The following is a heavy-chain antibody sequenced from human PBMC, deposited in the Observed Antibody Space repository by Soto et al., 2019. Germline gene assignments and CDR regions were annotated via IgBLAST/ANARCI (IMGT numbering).Heavy chain of an antibody. V-gene: IGHV1-46*01. CDR1: GYTFTSYY. Sequence: GASVKVSCKASGYTFTSYYMHCVRQAPGQALEWMGIINPSGGSTSYAQKFQGRVTMTRDTSTSTVYMELSSLRSEDTAVYYCARDPRGGCYAPDYWGQGTLVTVSS. CDR3: ARDPRGGCYAPDY. D-gene: IGHD1-26*01. CDR2: INPSGGST. J-gene: IGHJ4*02.